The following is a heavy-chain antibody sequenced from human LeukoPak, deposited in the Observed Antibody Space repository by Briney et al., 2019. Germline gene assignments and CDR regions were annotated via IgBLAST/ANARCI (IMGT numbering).Heavy chain of an antibody. CDR2: IYTSGST. CDR3: ARNLYSSSSGGAAFDP. J-gene: IGHJ5*02. V-gene: IGHV4-4*07. D-gene: IGHD6-6*01. Sequence: PSETLSLTCTVSGGSISSYYWSWIRQPAGKGLEWIGRIYTSGSTNYNPSLKSRVTMSVDTSNNQFYLKLSSVTAADTAVYYCARNLYSSSSGGAAFDPWGQGTLVTVSS. CDR1: GGSISSYY.